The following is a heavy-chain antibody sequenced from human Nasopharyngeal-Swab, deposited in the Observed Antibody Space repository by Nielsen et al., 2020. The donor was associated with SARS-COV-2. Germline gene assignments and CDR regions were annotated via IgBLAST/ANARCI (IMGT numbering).Heavy chain of an antibody. D-gene: IGHD6-19*01. J-gene: IGHJ4*02. CDR3: AKGPWTYSSGWYVL. Sequence: WIRQPPGKGLEWVSAISGSGGSTYYADSVKGRLTISRDNSKNTLYLQMNSLRAEDTAVYYCAKGPWTYSSGWYVLWGQGTLVTVSS. V-gene: IGHV3-23*01. CDR2: ISGSGGST.